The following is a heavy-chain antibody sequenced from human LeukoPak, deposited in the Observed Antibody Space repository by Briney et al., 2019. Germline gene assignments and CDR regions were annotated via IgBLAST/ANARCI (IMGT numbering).Heavy chain of an antibody. CDR3: AKTAGSNWSFDY. CDR2: ISGSDGRS. CDR1: GFTFRNYA. V-gene: IGHV3-23*01. J-gene: IGHJ4*02. Sequence: GGSLRLSCAASGFTFRNYAMSWVRQAPGKGLEWVSAISGSDGRSHYADSVKGRFTTSRDNSKNTLWLQMNSLRAEDAAVYYCAKTAGSNWSFDYWGRGTLVTVSS. D-gene: IGHD6-13*01.